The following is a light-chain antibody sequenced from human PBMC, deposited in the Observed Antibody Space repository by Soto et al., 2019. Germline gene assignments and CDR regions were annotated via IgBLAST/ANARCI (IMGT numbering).Light chain of an antibody. J-gene: IGKJ4*01. CDR1: QSVSSY. Sequence: EIVLTQSPATLSLSPGERATLSCRASQSVSSYLAWYQQKPGQAPRLLIYDASNRATGIPARFSVSGSGAVFTLTSSSLEPEDFAVDCCQKRSNWPGLTFGGGTQVEIK. V-gene: IGKV3-11*01. CDR2: DAS. CDR3: QKRSNWPGLT.